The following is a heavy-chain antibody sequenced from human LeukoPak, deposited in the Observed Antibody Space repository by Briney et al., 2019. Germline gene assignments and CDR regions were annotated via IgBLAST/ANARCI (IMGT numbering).Heavy chain of an antibody. CDR2: FDPEDGET. J-gene: IGHJ4*02. D-gene: IGHD6-19*01. Sequence: ASVKVSCKASGGTFSSYAISWVRQAPGKGLEWMGGFDPEDGETIYAQKFQGRVTMTEDTSTDTAYMELSSLRSEDTAVYYCATGGLAVAGTAYYFDYWGQGTLVTVSS. CDR1: GGTFSSYA. CDR3: ATGGLAVAGTAYYFDY. V-gene: IGHV1-24*01.